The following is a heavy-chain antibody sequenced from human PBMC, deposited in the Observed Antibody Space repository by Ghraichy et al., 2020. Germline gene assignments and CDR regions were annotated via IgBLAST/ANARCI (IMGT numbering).Heavy chain of an antibody. J-gene: IGHJ6*02. CDR2: ITNNGLTT. Sequence: GEALNISCSASGFTFNNYAMHWVRQTPGKRLQYISGITNNGLTTYYPDSVKGRFVVSRDNSRNTLSLYISSLRTEDTGIYYCVKDRFGGFFYYGMDIWGQGTTVTVSS. V-gene: IGHV3-64D*06. D-gene: IGHD3-10*01. CDR1: GFTFNNYA. CDR3: VKDRFGGFFYYGMDI.